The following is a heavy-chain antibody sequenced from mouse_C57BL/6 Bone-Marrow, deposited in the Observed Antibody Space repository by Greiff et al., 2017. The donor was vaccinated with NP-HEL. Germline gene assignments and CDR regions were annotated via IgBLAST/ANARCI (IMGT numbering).Heavy chain of an antibody. CDR2: IYPGSGST. CDR3: ASSYCAMDY. V-gene: IGHV1-55*01. CDR1: GYTFTSYW. D-gene: IGHD6-1*01. J-gene: IGHJ4*01. Sequence: QVHVKQSGAELVKPGASVKMSCKASGYTFTSYWITWVKQRPGQGLEWIGDIYPGSGSTNYNEKFKSKATLTVDTSSSTAYMQLSSLTSEDSAVYYCASSYCAMDYWGQGTSVTVSS.